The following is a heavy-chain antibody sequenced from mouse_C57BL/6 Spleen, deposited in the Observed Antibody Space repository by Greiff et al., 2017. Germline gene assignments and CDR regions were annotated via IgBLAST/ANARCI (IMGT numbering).Heavy chain of an antibody. J-gene: IGHJ2*01. D-gene: IGHD3-3*01. CDR1: GYTFTDYN. V-gene: IGHV1-22*01. CDR3: ARWGWDNYFDD. CDR2: INPNNGGT. Sequence: EVQVVESGPELVKPGASVKMSCKASGYTFTDYNMHWVKQSHGKSLEWIGYINPNNGGTSYNQKFKGKATLTVNKSSSTAYMELRSLTSEDSAVYYCARWGWDNYFDDGGQGTTLTVSS.